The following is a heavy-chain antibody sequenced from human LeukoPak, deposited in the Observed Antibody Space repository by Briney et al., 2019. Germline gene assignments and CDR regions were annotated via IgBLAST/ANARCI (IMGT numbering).Heavy chain of an antibody. CDR3: ARLNYYDSSGYYSPHLDY. CDR2: IYPGDSDT. Sequence: GESLKISCKGSGYSFTSYWIGWVRQMPGKGLEWMGIIYPGDSDTRYSPSFQGQVTISADKSISTAYLQWSSLKASDTAMYYCARLNYYDSSGYYSPHLDYWGQGTLVTVSS. D-gene: IGHD3-22*01. V-gene: IGHV5-51*01. CDR1: GYSFTSYW. J-gene: IGHJ4*02.